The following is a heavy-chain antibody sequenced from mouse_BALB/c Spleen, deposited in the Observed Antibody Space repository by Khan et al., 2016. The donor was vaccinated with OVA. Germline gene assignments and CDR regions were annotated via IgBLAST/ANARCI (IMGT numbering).Heavy chain of an antibody. V-gene: IGHV5-6-3*01. D-gene: IGHD2-3*01. CDR3: ARGWTMDY. J-gene: IGHJ4*01. CDR2: INSNGGNT. Sequence: EVHLVESGGGLVQPGGSLKLSCAASGFTFSTYGMSWVRQTPDKRLELVATINSNGGNTYYPDSVKGRFTISRDHARNTLYLQMSSLKSEDTAMYFCARGWTMDYWGQGTSVTVSS. CDR1: GFTFSTYG.